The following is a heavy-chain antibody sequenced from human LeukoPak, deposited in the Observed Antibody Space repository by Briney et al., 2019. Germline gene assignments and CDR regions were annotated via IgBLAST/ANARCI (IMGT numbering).Heavy chain of an antibody. Sequence: SETLSLTCTVSGGSISSYYWSWIQQPPGKGLAWIGYIYYSGSTNYNPSLKSRVTISVDTSKNQFSLKLSSVTAADTAVYYCARSAGYYYDSSGYYFDYWGQGTLVTVSS. CDR2: IYYSGST. D-gene: IGHD3-22*01. V-gene: IGHV4-59*01. CDR1: GGSISSYY. CDR3: ARSAGYYYDSSGYYFDY. J-gene: IGHJ4*02.